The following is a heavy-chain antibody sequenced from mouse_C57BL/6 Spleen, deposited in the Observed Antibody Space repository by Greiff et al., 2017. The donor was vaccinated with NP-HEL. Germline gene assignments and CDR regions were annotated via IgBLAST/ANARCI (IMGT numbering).Heavy chain of an antibody. J-gene: IGHJ3*01. CDR3: AKIYDGYSAWFAY. V-gene: IGHV14-2*01. CDR2: IDPEDGET. CDR1: GFDIKDYY. D-gene: IGHD2-3*01. Sequence: VQLQQSGAELVKPGASVKLSCTASGFDIKDYYMHWVKQRTEQGLEWIGRIDPEDGETKYAPKFQGKATITADTSSNTAYLQLSSLTSEDTAVYYWAKIYDGYSAWFAYWGQGTLVTVSA.